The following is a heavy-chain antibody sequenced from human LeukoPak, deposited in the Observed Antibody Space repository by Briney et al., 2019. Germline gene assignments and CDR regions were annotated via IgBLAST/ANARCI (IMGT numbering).Heavy chain of an antibody. Sequence: GGSLRLSCAASGFTVSSNYMSWVRQAPEKGLEWVSVIYSGGSTYYADSVKGRFTISRDNSKNTLYLQMNSLRAEDTAVYYCARSPGVGYFYYFDYWGEGTLVTVSS. V-gene: IGHV3-66*01. CDR2: IYSGGST. D-gene: IGHD3-22*01. CDR1: GFTVSSNY. CDR3: ARSPGVGYFYYFDY. J-gene: IGHJ4*02.